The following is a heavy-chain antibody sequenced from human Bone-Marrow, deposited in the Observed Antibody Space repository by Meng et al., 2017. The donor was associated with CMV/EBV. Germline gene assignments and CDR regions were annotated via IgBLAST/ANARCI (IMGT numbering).Heavy chain of an antibody. Sequence: LTFSNAWMSWVRQAPGKGLEWVGRIRSKPDGGTADYAAPVKGRFAISRDDSENTVYLQVNSLKTEDTAVYYCTRGVWRSYRSEMDVWGQGTTVTVSS. CDR1: LTFSNAW. J-gene: IGHJ6*02. D-gene: IGHD3-16*02. V-gene: IGHV3-15*01. CDR2: IRSKPDGGTA. CDR3: TRGVWRSYRSEMDV.